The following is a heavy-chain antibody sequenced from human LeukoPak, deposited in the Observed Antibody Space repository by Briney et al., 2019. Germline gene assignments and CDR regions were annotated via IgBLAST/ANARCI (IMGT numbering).Heavy chain of an antibody. Sequence: GGSLRLSCAASGFTFSSYAMSWVRQAPGKGLEWVSAISGSGGSTYYADSVKGRFTISRDNSKNTLYLQMNSLRAEDAAVYYCAAGYCTGGSCYPHYYYGMDVWGQGTTVTVSS. V-gene: IGHV3-23*01. CDR2: ISGSGGST. D-gene: IGHD2-15*01. CDR3: AAGYCTGGSCYPHYYYGMDV. J-gene: IGHJ6*02. CDR1: GFTFSSYA.